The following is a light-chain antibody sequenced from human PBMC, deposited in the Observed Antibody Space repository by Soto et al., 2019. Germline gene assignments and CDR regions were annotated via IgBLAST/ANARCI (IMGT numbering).Light chain of an antibody. Sequence: EIVLTQSPATLSLSPGERATLSCRASQSVSSYIAWYQHKPCQAPRLLIYDASNRATGIPARFIGSGSGTDFTLTISSLEPEDVVVYYCQQRSNWPHTFGPGTKLEIK. CDR2: DAS. CDR3: QQRSNWPHT. J-gene: IGKJ2*01. CDR1: QSVSSY. V-gene: IGKV3-11*01.